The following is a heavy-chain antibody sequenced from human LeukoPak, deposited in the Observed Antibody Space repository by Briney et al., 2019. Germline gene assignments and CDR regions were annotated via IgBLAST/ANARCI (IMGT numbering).Heavy chain of an antibody. CDR3: ARSSPPGIAAAGDDY. CDR2: IIPIFGTA. V-gene: IGHV1-69*13. D-gene: IGHD6-13*01. Sequence: GASVKVSCKASGGTFSSCAISWVRQAPGQGLEWMGGIIPIFGTANYAQKFQGRVTITADESTSTAYMELSSLRSEDTAVYYCARSSPPGIAAAGDDYWGQGTLVTVSS. J-gene: IGHJ4*02. CDR1: GGTFSSCA.